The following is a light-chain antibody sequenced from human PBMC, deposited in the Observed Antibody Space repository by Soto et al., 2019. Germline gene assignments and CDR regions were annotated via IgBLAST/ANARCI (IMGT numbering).Light chain of an antibody. CDR1: SSNIGRNT. V-gene: IGLV1-44*01. CDR2: GSN. J-gene: IGLJ3*02. Sequence: QSVLTQPPSASGTPGQRVTISCSGSSSNIGRNTVDWYQQFPGTAPNLLIYGSNQRPSGVSDRFSGSKSGTSASLAISGLQSEDEADYYCAAWDDSLDVWLFGGGTKVTVL. CDR3: AAWDDSLDVWL.